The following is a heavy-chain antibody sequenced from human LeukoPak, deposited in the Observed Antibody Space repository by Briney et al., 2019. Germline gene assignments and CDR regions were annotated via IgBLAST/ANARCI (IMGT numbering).Heavy chain of an antibody. CDR1: GGSISSHY. Sequence: SETLSLTCTVSGGSISSHYWSWIRQPPGKGLEWIGYIYYSGSTNYNPSLKSRVTISVDTSKNQFSLKLSSVTAADTAVYYCARYGLYDILTGPNLYYYYYYMDVWGKGTTVTVSS. CDR2: IYYSGST. CDR3: ARYGLYDILTGPNLYYYYYYMDV. V-gene: IGHV4-59*11. D-gene: IGHD3-9*01. J-gene: IGHJ6*03.